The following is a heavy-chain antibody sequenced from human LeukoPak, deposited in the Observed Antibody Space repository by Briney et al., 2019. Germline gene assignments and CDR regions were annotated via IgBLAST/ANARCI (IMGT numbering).Heavy chain of an antibody. CDR1: GGSISSYY. D-gene: IGHD3-9*01. Sequence: SETLSLTCTVSGGSISSYYWSWIRQPAGKGLEWIGRIYTSGSTNYNPSLMSRVTMSVDTSKNQFSLKLSSVTAADTAVYYCASSPRKYDILTGYYIHEYFDYWGQGTLVTVSS. V-gene: IGHV4-4*07. J-gene: IGHJ4*02. CDR3: ASSPRKYDILTGYYIHEYFDY. CDR2: IYTSGST.